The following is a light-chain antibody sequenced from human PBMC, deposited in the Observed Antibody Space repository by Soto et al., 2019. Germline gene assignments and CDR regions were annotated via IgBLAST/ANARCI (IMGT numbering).Light chain of an antibody. J-gene: IGKJ2*01. CDR2: DAS. CDR3: QHYKSFPYT. V-gene: IGKV1-5*01. CDR1: EYIGYF. Sequence: DIQMTQTPSTLSASVGDRVTITCRATEYIGYFLAWYQQAPGKAPQLLISDASKLQSGVPSRFSGSGAGTEFTLTITSLQAYDFATYYCQHYKSFPYTFGPGTKLDI.